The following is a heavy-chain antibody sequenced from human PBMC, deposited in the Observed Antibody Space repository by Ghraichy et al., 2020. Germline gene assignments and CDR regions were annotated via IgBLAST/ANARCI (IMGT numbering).Heavy chain of an antibody. CDR3: ATRYYYDSSGFNNWFDP. CDR2: IYPGDSDT. D-gene: IGHD3-22*01. CDR1: GYSFTSYW. J-gene: IGHJ5*02. V-gene: IGHV5-51*01. Sequence: GESLNISCKGSGYSFTSYWIGWVRQMPGKGLEWMGIIYPGDSDTRYSPSFQGQVTISADKSISTAYLQWSSLKASDTAMYYCATRYYYDSSGFNNWFDPWGQG.